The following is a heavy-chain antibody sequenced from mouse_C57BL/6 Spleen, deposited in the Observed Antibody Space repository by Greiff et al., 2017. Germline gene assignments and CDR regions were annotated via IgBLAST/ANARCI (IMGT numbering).Heavy chain of an antibody. CDR1: GYAFSSSW. Sequence: VQLQQSGPELVKPGASVKISCKASGYAFSSSWMNWVKQRPGKGLEWIGRIYPGDGDTNYNQKFKDKATLTVDKSSSTAYMQLSSLTSEDSAVYYCARQGTGMAWFAYWGQGTLVTVSA. CDR2: IYPGDGDT. V-gene: IGHV1-82*01. J-gene: IGHJ3*01. D-gene: IGHD4-1*01. CDR3: ARQGTGMAWFAY.